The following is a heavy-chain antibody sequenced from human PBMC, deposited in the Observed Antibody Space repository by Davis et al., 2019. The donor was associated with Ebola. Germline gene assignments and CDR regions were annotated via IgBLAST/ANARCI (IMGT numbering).Heavy chain of an antibody. Sequence: PGGSLRLSCTASGFTFGDYAMSWFRQAPGMGLEWVGVIRTKAYGGTTEYAASVKGRFTISRDDSKSIAYLQVNSLKIEDTAVYYYTRGGYSYSLWGQGTLVTVSS. J-gene: IGHJ4*02. V-gene: IGHV3-49*03. CDR1: GFTFGDYA. D-gene: IGHD5-18*01. CDR2: IRTKAYGGTT. CDR3: TRGGYSYSL.